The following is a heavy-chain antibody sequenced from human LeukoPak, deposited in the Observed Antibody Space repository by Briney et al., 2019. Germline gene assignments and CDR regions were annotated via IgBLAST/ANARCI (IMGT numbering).Heavy chain of an antibody. Sequence: GGSLRLSCAASGFTFSSYSMNWVRQAPGKGLEWVSSISSSSSYIYYADSVKGRFTISRDNAKNSLYLQMNSLRAEDTAVYYCARDPDYYGSGISRHFDYWGQGTLVTVSS. V-gene: IGHV3-21*01. CDR3: ARDPDYYGSGISRHFDY. D-gene: IGHD3-10*01. J-gene: IGHJ4*02. CDR2: ISSSSSYI. CDR1: GFTFSSYS.